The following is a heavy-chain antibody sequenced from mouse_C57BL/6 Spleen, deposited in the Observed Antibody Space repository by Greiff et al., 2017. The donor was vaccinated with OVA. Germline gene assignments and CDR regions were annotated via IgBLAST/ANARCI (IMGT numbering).Heavy chain of an antibody. CDR1: GFTFSSYA. CDR2: ISDGGSYT. Sequence: EVKLMESGGGLVKPGGSLKLSCAASGFTFSSYAMSWVRQTPEKRLEWVATISDGGSYTYYPDNVKGRFTISRDNAKNNLYLQMSHLKSEDTAMYYCARDDWDGGNYFDYWGQGTTLTVSS. V-gene: IGHV5-4*01. CDR3: ARDDWDGGNYFDY. D-gene: IGHD4-1*01. J-gene: IGHJ2*01.